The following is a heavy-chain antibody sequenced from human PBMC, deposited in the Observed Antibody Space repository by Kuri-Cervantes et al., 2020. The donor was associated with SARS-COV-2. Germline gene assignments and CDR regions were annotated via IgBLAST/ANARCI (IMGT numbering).Heavy chain of an antibody. Sequence: SETLSLTCTVSGGSISSGGYYWSWIRQHPGKGLEWIGYIYYSGSTYYNPSLKSRVTISVDTSKNQFSLKLSSVTAADTAVYYCARDLRDIVVVPAARPDDNWFDPWGQGTLVTVSS. J-gene: IGHJ5*02. V-gene: IGHV4-31*03. CDR2: IYYSGST. CDR1: GGSISSGGYY. D-gene: IGHD2-2*01. CDR3: ARDLRDIVVVPAARPDDNWFDP.